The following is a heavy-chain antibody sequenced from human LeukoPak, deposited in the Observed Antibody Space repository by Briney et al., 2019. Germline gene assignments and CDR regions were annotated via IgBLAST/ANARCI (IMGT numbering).Heavy chain of an antibody. CDR3: AKEKTVAEWYFDL. CDR2: IKSDGSEG. CDR1: GFPFEIYW. J-gene: IGHJ2*01. D-gene: IGHD6-19*01. Sequence: GGSLRLSCVASGFPFEIYWMSWVRQGPGKGLEWVANIKSDGSEGYYADSVKGRLTVSRDNAKKSLFLQMNSLRVEDTGVYYCAKEKTVAEWYFDLWGRGTLVTVSS. V-gene: IGHV3-7*01.